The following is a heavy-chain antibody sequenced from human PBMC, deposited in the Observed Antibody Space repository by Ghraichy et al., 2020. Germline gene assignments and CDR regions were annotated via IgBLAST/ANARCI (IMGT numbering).Heavy chain of an antibody. D-gene: IGHD3-16*02. Sequence: SETLSLTCTVSGGSISSSSYYWGWIRQPPGKGLEWIGSIYYSGSTYYNPSLKSRVTISVDTSKNQFSLKLSSVTAADTAVYYCARQITFGGVIAFDYWGQGTLVTVSS. CDR3: ARQITFGGVIAFDY. CDR2: IYYSGST. J-gene: IGHJ4*02. V-gene: IGHV4-39*01. CDR1: GGSISSSSYY.